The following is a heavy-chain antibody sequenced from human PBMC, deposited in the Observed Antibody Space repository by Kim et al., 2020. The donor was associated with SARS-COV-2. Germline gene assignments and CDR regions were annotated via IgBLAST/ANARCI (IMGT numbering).Heavy chain of an antibody. CDR1: GFTFDDYA. V-gene: IGHV3-9*01. Sequence: GGSLRLSCVASGFTFDDYAMHWVRQAPGKGLEWVSGISWSSGSIGYADSVKGRFTISRDNAKNSLYLQMNSLRAEDTALYYCAKGRYGVQEDAMDVWGQGTTVTVSS. CDR2: ISWSSGSI. J-gene: IGHJ6*02. CDR3: AKGRYGVQEDAMDV. D-gene: IGHD5-18*01.